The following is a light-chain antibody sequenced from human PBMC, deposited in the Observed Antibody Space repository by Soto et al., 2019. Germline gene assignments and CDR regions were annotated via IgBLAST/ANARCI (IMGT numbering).Light chain of an antibody. CDR1: SSDVGGYNS. Sequence: SVLTQPASVSGSPGQSITISCTGTSSDVGGYNSVSWYQRPPGKAPKLVIFDVSNRPSGVSNRFSGSKSGNTASLTISGLQPEDEADYYCLSYTSSTTYVFGTGTKVTVL. CDR3: LSYTSSTTYV. CDR2: DVS. J-gene: IGLJ1*01. V-gene: IGLV2-14*01.